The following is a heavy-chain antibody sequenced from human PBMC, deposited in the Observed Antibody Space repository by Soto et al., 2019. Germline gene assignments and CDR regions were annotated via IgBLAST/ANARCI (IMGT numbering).Heavy chain of an antibody. J-gene: IGHJ6*02. CDR3: ARDRTALELRLYYGMDV. D-gene: IGHD1-7*01. CDR2: TYYRSKWYN. CDR1: GDSVSSDTAA. V-gene: IGHV6-1*01. Sequence: PSQTLSLTCAISGDSVSSDTAAWNWIRQSPSRGLEWLGRTYYRSKWYNDYAVSVKSRITLNPDTSKNQFSLQLNSLTPEDTAVYYCARDRTALELRLYYGMDVWGQGTTVTVSS.